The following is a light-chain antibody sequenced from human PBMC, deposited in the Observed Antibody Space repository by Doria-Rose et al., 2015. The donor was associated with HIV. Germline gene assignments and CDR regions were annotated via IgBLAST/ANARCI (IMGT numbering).Light chain of an antibody. CDR3: GTWDNSLSAHV. J-gene: IGLJ1*01. CDR1: RSNIGSHS. CDR2: DNN. V-gene: IGLV1-51*01. Sequence: QTVVTQPPSVSAAPGQKVTISCSGTRSNIGSHSVSWYQQLPGTAPRLLIYDNNKRPSGIPDRFSVSKSGTSATLGITGLQTGDEADYFCGTWDNSLSAHVFGPGTKVTV.